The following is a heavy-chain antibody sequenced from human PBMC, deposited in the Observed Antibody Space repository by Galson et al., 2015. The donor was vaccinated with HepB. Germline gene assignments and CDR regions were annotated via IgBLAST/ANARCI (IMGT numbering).Heavy chain of an antibody. Sequence: SLRLSCAASGFTFSNYAMSWVRQAPGKGLEWVSTISGVGGSTYYADSVKGRFTISRDNSKNSLYLQMNSLRAEDTAVYYCAKGWDGSDHWGQGTLVTVSS. J-gene: IGHJ4*02. CDR3: AKGWDGSDH. D-gene: IGHD3-10*01. V-gene: IGHV3-23*01. CDR1: GFTFSNYA. CDR2: ISGVGGST.